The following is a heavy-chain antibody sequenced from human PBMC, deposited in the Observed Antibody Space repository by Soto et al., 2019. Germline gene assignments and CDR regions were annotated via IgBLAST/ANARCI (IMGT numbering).Heavy chain of an antibody. CDR3: ARASSSSSAADY. CDR2: IYDSESA. CDR1: GESISSGGYY. D-gene: IGHD6-6*01. V-gene: IGHV4-31*03. J-gene: IGHJ4*02. Sequence: QVQLQESGPGLVKPSQTLSLTCSVSGESISSGGYYWSWIRHHPGKGLEWIGYIYDSESAYYNPSPKSGVTISMDTSKNHFAVRLSSVTAADTAVYYCARASSSSSAADYWGQGILVTVSA.